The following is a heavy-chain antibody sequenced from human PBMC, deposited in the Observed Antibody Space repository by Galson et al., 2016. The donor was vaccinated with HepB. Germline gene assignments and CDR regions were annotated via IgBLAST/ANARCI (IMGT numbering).Heavy chain of an antibody. D-gene: IGHD6-19*01. CDR1: GYTFTSYI. Sequence: SVKVSCKASGYTFTSYIITWVRQAPGQGLEWMGWIRGYNGNTDYAQKFQGRVTLTTDTSTSTAYMELRSLRSDDTAVYYCARCRGWARYSSLSGYYMDLWGKGTTVTVSS. CDR3: ARCRGWARYSSLSGYYMDL. CDR2: IRGYNGNT. J-gene: IGHJ6*03. V-gene: IGHV1-18*04.